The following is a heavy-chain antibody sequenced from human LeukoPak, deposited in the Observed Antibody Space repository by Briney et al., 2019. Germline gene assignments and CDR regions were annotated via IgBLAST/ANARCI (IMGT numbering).Heavy chain of an antibody. CDR2: IRSKACGGTT. Sequence: GGSLRLSCTASGFTFGDYVTSWFRQAPGKGLEWVGFIRSKACGGTTEYAASVKGRFTISRDDSKSIAYVQMNSLKTEDTAVCYCTSQKDYYGSGSYWTFDPWGQGTLVTVSS. J-gene: IGHJ5*02. CDR3: TSQKDYYGSGSYWTFDP. V-gene: IGHV3-49*03. CDR1: GFTFGDYV. D-gene: IGHD3-10*01.